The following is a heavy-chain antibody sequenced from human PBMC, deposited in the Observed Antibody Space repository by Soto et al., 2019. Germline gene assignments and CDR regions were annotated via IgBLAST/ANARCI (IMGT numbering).Heavy chain of an antibody. V-gene: IGHV4-34*01. Sequence: LSLTCAVYGGSFSGYYWSWIRQPPGKGLEWIGEINHSGSTNYNPSLKSRVTISVDTSKNQFSLKLSSVTAADTAVYYCARGRVPDFWSGYYGNWFDPWGQGTLVTVSS. CDR1: GGSFSGYY. J-gene: IGHJ5*02. CDR2: INHSGST. D-gene: IGHD3-3*01. CDR3: ARGRVPDFWSGYYGNWFDP.